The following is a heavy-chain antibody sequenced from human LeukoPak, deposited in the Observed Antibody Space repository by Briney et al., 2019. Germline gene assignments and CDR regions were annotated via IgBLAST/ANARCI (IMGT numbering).Heavy chain of an antibody. D-gene: IGHD3-3*01. CDR3: ARALVFNYYDFWSGYYHWFDP. CDR2: IYYSGST. CDR1: GGSISSYY. Sequence: SETLSLTCTVSGGSISSYYWSWIRQPPGKGLEWIGYIYYSGSTNYNPSLKSRVTISVDTSKNQFSLKLSSVTAAGTAVYYCARALVFNYYDFWSGYYHWFDPWGQGTLVTVSS. J-gene: IGHJ5*02. V-gene: IGHV4-59*01.